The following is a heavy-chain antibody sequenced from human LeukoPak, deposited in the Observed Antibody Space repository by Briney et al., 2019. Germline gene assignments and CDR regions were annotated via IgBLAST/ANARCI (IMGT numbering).Heavy chain of an antibody. J-gene: IGHJ4*02. CDR2: ISYDGSNK. V-gene: IGHV3-30*04. Sequence: PGRSLRLSCAASGFTFSSYAMHWVRQAPGKGLEWVAVISYDGSNKYYADSVKGRFTISRDNSKNTLYLQMNSLRAEDTAVYYCATSDDFWSGFSDYWGQGTLVTASS. CDR3: ATSDDFWSGFSDY. D-gene: IGHD3-3*01. CDR1: GFTFSSYA.